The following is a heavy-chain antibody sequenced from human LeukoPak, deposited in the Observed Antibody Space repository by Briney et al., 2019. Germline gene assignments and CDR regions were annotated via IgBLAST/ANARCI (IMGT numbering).Heavy chain of an antibody. D-gene: IGHD5-12*01. J-gene: IGHJ3*02. V-gene: IGHV4-59*01. Sequence: SETLSLTXTVSGGSISSYYWSWIRQPPGKGMEWIGYIYYSGSTNYNPSLKSRVTISVDTSKNQFSLKLSSVTAADTALYYCAAYSGYVRAFDIWGQGTMVTVSS. CDR1: GGSISSYY. CDR3: AAYSGYVRAFDI. CDR2: IYYSGST.